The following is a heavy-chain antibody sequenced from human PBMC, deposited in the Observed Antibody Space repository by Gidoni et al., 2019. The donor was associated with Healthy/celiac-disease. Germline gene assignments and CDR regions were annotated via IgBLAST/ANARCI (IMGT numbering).Heavy chain of an antibody. J-gene: IGHJ4*01. Sequence: QLLLQESGPGLVKPLETLSLTCTVSSGSISSRSYFWGWIRQAPGKGLEWSGSIDFSGTTAYTSSLKSRFTMSIDTSNNQFSLDLNSVTAADTAVYYCAREGHRSASFFDYWGQGIQVTVSS. CDR2: IDFSGTT. CDR3: AREGHRSASFFDY. V-gene: IGHV4-39*07. CDR1: SGSISSRSYF.